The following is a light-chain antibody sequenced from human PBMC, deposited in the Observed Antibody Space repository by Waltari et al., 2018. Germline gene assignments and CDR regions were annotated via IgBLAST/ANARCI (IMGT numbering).Light chain of an antibody. V-gene: IGLV2-14*01. J-gene: IGLJ3*02. Sequence: QSALTQPASVSGSPGQSITISCTGTSSDVGFYNYVYWYQQHPGKAPKLMIYDVSERPSGVSNRFSGSKSGNTASLTISGLQAEDEAYYYCNSYAGSSSWVFGGGTKLTVL. CDR2: DVS. CDR3: NSYAGSSSWV. CDR1: SSDVGFYNY.